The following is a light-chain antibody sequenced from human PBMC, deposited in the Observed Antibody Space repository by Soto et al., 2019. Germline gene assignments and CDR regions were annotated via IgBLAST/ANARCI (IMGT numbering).Light chain of an antibody. J-gene: IGLJ2*01. V-gene: IGLV2-14*01. CDR2: EVS. Sequence: QSVLTQTASVSGSPGQSITISCTGTSSDVGGYNYVSWYQQHPGKAPKLMIYEVSNRPSGVSNRFSGSKSGNTASLTISGLQAEDEADYYCSSYTRSSTLVFGGGTKVTVL. CDR1: SSDVGGYNY. CDR3: SSYTRSSTLV.